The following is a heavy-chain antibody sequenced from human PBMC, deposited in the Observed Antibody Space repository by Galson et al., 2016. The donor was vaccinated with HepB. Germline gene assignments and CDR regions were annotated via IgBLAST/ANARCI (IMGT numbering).Heavy chain of an antibody. D-gene: IGHD6-19*01. CDR1: GFTFSSFA. V-gene: IGHV3-23*01. J-gene: IGHJ4*02. CDR3: AKDREGSAGWYLFDY. Sequence: SLRLSCAASGFTFSSFAMTWVRQAPGRGLEWVSTITGSGSGTYHADSVKGRFTISRDRSKNTVFLQMNSLRVEDTAVYYCAKDREGSAGWYLFDYWGQGTLVTVSS. CDR2: ITGSGSGT.